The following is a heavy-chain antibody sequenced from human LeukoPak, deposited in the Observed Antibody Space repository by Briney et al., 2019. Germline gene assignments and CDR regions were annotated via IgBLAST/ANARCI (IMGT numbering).Heavy chain of an antibody. V-gene: IGHV3-23*01. D-gene: IGHD5-24*01. CDR2: ISGSGGST. CDR1: GFTFSSYG. Sequence: GGSLRLSCAASGFTFSSYGMSWVRQAPGKGLEWVSAISGSGGSTYYADSVKGRFTISRDNSKNTLYLQMNSLRAEDTAVCYCAKWRRGWLGHFDYWGQGTLVTVSS. J-gene: IGHJ4*02. CDR3: AKWRRGWLGHFDY.